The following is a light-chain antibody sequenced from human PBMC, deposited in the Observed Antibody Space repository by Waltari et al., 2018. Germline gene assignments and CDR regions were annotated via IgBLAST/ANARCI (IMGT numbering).Light chain of an antibody. Sequence: SYVVPHPPSVSVAPGQTARISCGCTSLGWKPVHRYQQKPGQAPVLVVFDDRFRPSRVPAGFSCANTCNTATLTINRVEAGDDADDYCQVWESSSGHEVFGGGTKLTLL. CDR3: QVWESSSGHEV. J-gene: IGLJ3*02. V-gene: IGLV3-21*02. CDR2: DDR. CDR1: SLGWKP.